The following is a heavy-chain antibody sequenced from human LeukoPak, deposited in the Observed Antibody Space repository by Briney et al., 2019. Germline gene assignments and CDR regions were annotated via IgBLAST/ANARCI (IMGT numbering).Heavy chain of an antibody. V-gene: IGHV3-23*01. CDR3: AKKVVVGATSPYSDFQD. CDR1: GFTFSSYA. D-gene: IGHD1-26*01. Sequence: GGSLRLSCVASGFTFSSYATSWVRQAPGKGLEWVSAISGSGVTTHYAGSVKGRFSISRDNSKNTPYLQMNSLRAEDTALYYCAKKVVVGATSPYSDFQDWGQGTLVTVSS. J-gene: IGHJ1*01. CDR2: ISGSGVTT.